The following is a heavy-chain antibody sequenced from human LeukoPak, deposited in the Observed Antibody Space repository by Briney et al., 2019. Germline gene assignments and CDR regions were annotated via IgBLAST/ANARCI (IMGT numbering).Heavy chain of an antibody. CDR1: GLTFSRHA. D-gene: IGHD6-19*01. J-gene: IGHJ4*02. CDR3: VKVGYSSGWFDY. Sequence: PGGSLRLSCSASGLTFSRHAMHCVRQAPGKGLEYVSGISSNGGSTYYADSVRGRFTISRDNPKNTLFLQMSSLRAEDTAVYYCVKVGYSSGWFDYWGQGTLVTVSS. V-gene: IGHV3-64D*06. CDR2: ISSNGGST.